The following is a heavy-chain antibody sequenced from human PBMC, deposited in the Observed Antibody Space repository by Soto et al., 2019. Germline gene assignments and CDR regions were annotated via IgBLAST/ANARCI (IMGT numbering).Heavy chain of an antibody. V-gene: IGHV4-31*03. J-gene: IGHJ4*02. CDR1: GGSISRGGYY. D-gene: IGHD2-15*01. CDR3: ASYCSGGSCHRQGAY. CDR2: IYYSGST. Sequence: SETLSLTCTVSGGSISRGGYYWSWIRQHPGKGLEWIGYIYYSGSTYYNPSLKSRVTISVDTSKNQFSLKLSSVTAADTAVYYCASYCSGGSCHRQGAYSGQGTLVTVSS.